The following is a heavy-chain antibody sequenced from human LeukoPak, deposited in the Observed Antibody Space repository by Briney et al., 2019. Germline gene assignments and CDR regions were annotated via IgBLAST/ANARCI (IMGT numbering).Heavy chain of an antibody. CDR3: ARGGYSSSWRFDY. CDR1: GFTFSSYS. D-gene: IGHD6-13*01. J-gene: IGHJ4*02. Sequence: GGSLRLSCAASGFTFSSYSMNWVRQAPGKGLEWVSSISSSSSYIYYADSVKGRFTISRDNAKNSLYLQMNSLRAEDTAVYYCARGGYSSSWRFDYWGQGTLVTVSS. V-gene: IGHV3-21*01. CDR2: ISSSSSYI.